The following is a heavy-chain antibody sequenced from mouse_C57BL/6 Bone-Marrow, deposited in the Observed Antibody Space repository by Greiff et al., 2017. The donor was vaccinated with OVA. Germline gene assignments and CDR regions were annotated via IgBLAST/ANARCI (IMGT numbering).Heavy chain of an antibody. D-gene: IGHD2-3*01. J-gene: IGHJ3*01. CDR1: GYTFTSYG. CDR3: ARGDGYYSCAY. CDR2: IYPRSGNT. Sequence: QVQLQQSGAELARPGASVKLSCKASGYTFTSYGISWVKQRTGQGLEWIGEIYPRSGNTYYNEKFKGKATLTADKSSSTAYMELRSLTSEDSAVYFCARGDGYYSCAYWGQGTLVTVSA. V-gene: IGHV1-81*01.